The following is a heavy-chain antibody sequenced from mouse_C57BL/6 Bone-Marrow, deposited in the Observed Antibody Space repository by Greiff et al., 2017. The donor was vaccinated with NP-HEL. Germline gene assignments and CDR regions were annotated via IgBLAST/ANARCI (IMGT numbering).Heavy chain of an antibody. J-gene: IGHJ2*01. D-gene: IGHD4-1*01. CDR1: GFTFSNYW. CDR3: TGLNWDAFFDD. Sequence: EVKVEESGGGLVQPGGSMKLSCVASGFTFSNYWMNWVRPSPEKGLEWVAQIRLKSDNYATHYAESVKGRFTISRDDSKSSVYLQMNNLRAEDTGIYYCTGLNWDAFFDDWGQGTTLTVSS. V-gene: IGHV6-3*01. CDR2: IRLKSDNYAT.